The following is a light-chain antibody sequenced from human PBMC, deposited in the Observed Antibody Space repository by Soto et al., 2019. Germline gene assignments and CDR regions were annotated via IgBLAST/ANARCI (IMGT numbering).Light chain of an antibody. V-gene: IGKV3-11*01. CDR1: QSVSSY. CDR3: QQHSNWPPLT. Sequence: EIVLTQSPATLSLSPGERATLFCRASQSVSSYLAWYQQKPGQAPRLLIYDASNRATGIPARFSGSGSGTDFTLTISSLEPEDLAVYYCQQHSNWPPLTFVGGTKVEIK. J-gene: IGKJ4*01. CDR2: DAS.